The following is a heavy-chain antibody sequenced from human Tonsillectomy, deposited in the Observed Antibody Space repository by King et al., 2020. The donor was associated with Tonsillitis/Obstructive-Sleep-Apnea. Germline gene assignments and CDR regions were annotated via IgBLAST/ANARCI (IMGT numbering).Heavy chain of an antibody. CDR3: ARAMLLYDFWSGYYSSDAFDI. V-gene: IGHV3-33*01. Sequence: VQLVESGGGVVQPGRSLRLSCAAAGFTFSNYGMHWVRQAPGMGLAWVAVIWYAGSNKYYADSVKGRFTISRDNSKNTLYLQMNSLRAEDTAVYYWARAMLLYDFWSGYYSSDAFDIWGQGTMVTVSS. D-gene: IGHD3-3*01. J-gene: IGHJ3*02. CDR2: IWYAGSNK. CDR1: GFTFSNYG.